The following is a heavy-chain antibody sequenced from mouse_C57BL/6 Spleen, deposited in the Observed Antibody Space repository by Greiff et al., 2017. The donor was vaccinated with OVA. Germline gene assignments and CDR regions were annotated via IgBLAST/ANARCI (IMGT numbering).Heavy chain of an antibody. J-gene: IGHJ2*01. CDR3: ARNWYFYDFDD. V-gene: IGHV1-69*01. D-gene: IGHD4-1*01. CDR1: GYTFTSYW. Sequence: QVQLQQPGAELVMPGASVKLSCKASGYTFTSYWMHWVKQRPGQGLEWIGEIDPSDSYTNYNQKFKGKSTLTVDKSSSTAYMQLSSLTSEDSAVYDSARNWYFYDFDDWGKGTTLTVSS. CDR2: IDPSDSYT.